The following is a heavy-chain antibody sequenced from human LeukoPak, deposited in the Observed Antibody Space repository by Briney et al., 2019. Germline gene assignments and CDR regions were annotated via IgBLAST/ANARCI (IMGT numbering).Heavy chain of an antibody. CDR1: GFTFRSHD. CDR2: ISASGGST. CDR3: VREGLRGLAFDI. Sequence: GGSLRLSCAASGFTFRSHDMSWVRQAPGKGLEWVSGISASGGSTFYADSVKGRFTISRDNSKNTLYLQMNGLRVEDTAVYYCVREGLRGLAFDIWGQGTMVTVSS. J-gene: IGHJ3*02. V-gene: IGHV3-23*01.